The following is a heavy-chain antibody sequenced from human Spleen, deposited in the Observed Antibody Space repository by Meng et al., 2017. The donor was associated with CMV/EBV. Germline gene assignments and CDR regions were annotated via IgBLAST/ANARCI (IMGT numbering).Heavy chain of an antibody. V-gene: IGHV3-23*03. Sequence: GESLKISCAASGFTFSSYAMSWVRQAPGKGLEWVSVIYSGGSSTYYADSVKGRFTISRDNSKNTLYLQMNSLRAEDTAVYYCAKGPLYSGSSHFDYWGQGTLVTVSS. CDR1: GFTFSSYA. D-gene: IGHD1-26*01. CDR3: AKGPLYSGSSHFDY. CDR2: IYSGGSST. J-gene: IGHJ4*02.